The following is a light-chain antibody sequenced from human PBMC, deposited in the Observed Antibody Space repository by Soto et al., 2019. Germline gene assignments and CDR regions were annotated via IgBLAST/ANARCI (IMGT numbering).Light chain of an antibody. J-gene: IGKJ1*01. CDR2: GAS. V-gene: IGKV3-15*01. Sequence: EIVMTQSPATLSVSPGERATLSCRASQTVSSNLAWYLQKPGQAPRLVIYGASTRATGIPARFSGSGSGTEFTLTISGLQSEDLAVYYCQRYKNWPWTFGQGTKVDIK. CDR1: QTVSSN. CDR3: QRYKNWPWT.